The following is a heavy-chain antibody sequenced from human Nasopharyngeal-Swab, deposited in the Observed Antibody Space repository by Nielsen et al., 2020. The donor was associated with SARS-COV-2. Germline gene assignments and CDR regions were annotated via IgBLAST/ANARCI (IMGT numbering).Heavy chain of an antibody. Sequence: SVKVSCKASGGTFSSYAISWVRQAPGQGLEWMGGIIPVFGTANYAQKFQGRVTITADESTSTAYMELSSLRSEDTAVYYCARIAVHHNWFDPWGQGTLVTVSS. CDR3: ARIAVHHNWFDP. J-gene: IGHJ5*02. CDR2: IIPVFGTA. D-gene: IGHD1-1*01. V-gene: IGHV1-69*13. CDR1: GGTFSSYA.